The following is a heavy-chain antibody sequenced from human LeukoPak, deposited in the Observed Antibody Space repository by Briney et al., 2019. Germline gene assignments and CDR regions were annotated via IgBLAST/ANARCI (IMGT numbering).Heavy chain of an antibody. CDR2: IYSGGST. J-gene: IGHJ4*02. CDR3: AGGNEVTSLDY. V-gene: IGHV3-53*01. CDR1: GFTVSSNY. Sequence: GGSLRLSCAASGFTVSSNYMSWVRQAPGKGLEWVSVIYSGGSTYYSDSVKGRFTISRDNSKNTLYLQMNSLRAEDTAVYYCAGGNEVTSLDYWGQGTLVTVSS. D-gene: IGHD2-21*02.